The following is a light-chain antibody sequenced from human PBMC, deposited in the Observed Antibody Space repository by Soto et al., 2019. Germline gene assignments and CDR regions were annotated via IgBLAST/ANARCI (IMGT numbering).Light chain of an antibody. CDR1: SSNIGGGYD. J-gene: IGLJ2*01. CDR3: QSYDGSLSGVV. Sequence: QSALTQPPSVSGAPRQRVTISCTGSSSNIGGGYDVNWYQQLPGTAPKFLIYDTSNRPSGVPDRFSGSKSGTSASLAITGLQAEDEADYYCQSYDGSLSGVVFGGGTKVTVL. CDR2: DTS. V-gene: IGLV1-40*01.